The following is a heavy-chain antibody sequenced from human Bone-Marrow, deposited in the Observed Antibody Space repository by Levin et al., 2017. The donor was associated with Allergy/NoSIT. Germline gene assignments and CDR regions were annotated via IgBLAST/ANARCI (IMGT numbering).Heavy chain of an antibody. D-gene: IGHD2-2*01. CDR1: GFTFGDYA. Sequence: PGGSLRLSCTASGFTFGDYAMSWFRQAPGKGLEWVGFIRSKAYGGTTEYAASVKGRFTISRDDSKSIAYLQMNSLKTEDTAVYYCTRDTISSTSRDYYFDYWGQGTLVTVSS. CDR3: TRDTISSTSRDYYFDY. CDR2: IRSKAYGGTT. V-gene: IGHV3-49*03. J-gene: IGHJ4*02.